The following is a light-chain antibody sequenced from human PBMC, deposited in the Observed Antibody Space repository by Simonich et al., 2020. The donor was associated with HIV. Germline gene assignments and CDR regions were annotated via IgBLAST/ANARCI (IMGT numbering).Light chain of an antibody. CDR1: QSVLYSSNNKNY. Sequence: DIVMTQSPDSLAVSLVERATINCKSSQSVLYSSNNKNYLAWYQQKPGQPPKLLIYWASTRESGVPDRFSGGGSGTDFTLTISSLQTEDVAVYYCQQYYGTPLTFGGGTRVEIK. V-gene: IGKV4-1*01. CDR3: QQYYGTPLT. CDR2: WAS. J-gene: IGKJ4*01.